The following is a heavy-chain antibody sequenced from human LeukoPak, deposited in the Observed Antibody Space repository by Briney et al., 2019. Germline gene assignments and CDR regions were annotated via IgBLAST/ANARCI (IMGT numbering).Heavy chain of an antibody. V-gene: IGHV3-48*01. CDR3: PRDRFAFWSGYPTTVDS. J-gene: IGHJ4*02. D-gene: IGHD3-3*01. Sequence: GGSLRLSCAASGVTFSRYSMNWVRQSRGKGREWVSYISSSRNTIYYADSVKGGFTISRENDKNSLYMKMNSVRAGDTAVYSCPRDRFAFWSGYPTTVDSWGQGPLAPVS. CDR2: ISSSRNTI. CDR1: GVTFSRYS.